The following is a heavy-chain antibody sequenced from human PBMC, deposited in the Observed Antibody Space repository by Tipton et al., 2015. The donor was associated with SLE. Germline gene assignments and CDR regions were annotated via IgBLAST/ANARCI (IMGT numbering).Heavy chain of an antibody. CDR2: GPGST. J-gene: IGHJ6*02. CDR1: GDSISNYGSSF. V-gene: IGHV4-61*01. D-gene: IGHD5-18*01. Sequence: TLSLTCTVSGDSISNYGSSFWSWIREAPGGGLEWIGYGPGSTNYNPSLKSRVTILVDTSKNQFSLKMTSVTAADTAVYYCGREGYSVGLGGMDVLGQGTTVTVSS. CDR3: GREGYSVGLGGMDV.